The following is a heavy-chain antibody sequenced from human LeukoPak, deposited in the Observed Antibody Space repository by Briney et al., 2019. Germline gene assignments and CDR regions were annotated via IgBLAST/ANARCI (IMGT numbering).Heavy chain of an antibody. J-gene: IGHJ4*02. CDR2: ISSSNDYI. D-gene: IGHD3-22*01. Sequence: GGSLRLSCAASGFTFSTSTMNWVRQAPGKGLEWVSSISSSNDYIYYADSVKGRFTISRDNSKNTLYLQMNSLRAEDTAVYYCARVIYYDSSPYFDYWGQGTLVTVSS. CDR1: GFTFSTST. V-gene: IGHV3-21*01. CDR3: ARVIYYDSSPYFDY.